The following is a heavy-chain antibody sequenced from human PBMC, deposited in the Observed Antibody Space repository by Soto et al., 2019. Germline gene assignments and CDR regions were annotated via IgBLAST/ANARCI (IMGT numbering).Heavy chain of an antibody. V-gene: IGHV3-23*01. J-gene: IGHJ5*02. D-gene: IGHD6-6*01. CDR1: GFIFSSYA. CDR3: AKDSLHNLYRTSSLEDCFGP. Sequence: GGYLRLSCEASGFIFSSYAITWVRQAPGKGLEWVSTISGTGVNTYYADSVKGRFTVSRDNSKNTVWLQMNSLRAADSSVYYCAKDSLHNLYRTSSLEDCFGPWGQGTLVTVSS. CDR2: ISGTGVNT.